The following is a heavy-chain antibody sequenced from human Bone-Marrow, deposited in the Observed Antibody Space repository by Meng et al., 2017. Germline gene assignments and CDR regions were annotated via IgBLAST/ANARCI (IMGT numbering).Heavy chain of an antibody. CDR1: RGSISSGGNF. J-gene: IGHJ5*02. Sequence: HVLLQESGPRLVQPSQTLFLTCTVSRGSISSGGNFWSWIRQHSGKGLEWIGYIYYSGNTYYNPSLKSLVNISVDTSKNQFSLKLSSVTAADTAVYYCARGSTNWFDPWGQGILVTVSS. V-gene: IGHV4-31*01. CDR3: ARGSTNWFDP. CDR2: IYYSGNT.